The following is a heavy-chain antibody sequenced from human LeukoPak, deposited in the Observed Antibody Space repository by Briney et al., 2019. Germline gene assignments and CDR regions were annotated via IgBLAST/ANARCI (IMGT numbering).Heavy chain of an antibody. Sequence: PGGSLRLSCAASGFTFSSYAMSWVRQAPGKGLEWVSAISGSGGSTYYADSVKGRFTISRDNAKNLLYLQMNSLRAEDTAVYYCARPTTIVATAPEDWGQGTLVTVSS. CDR1: GFTFSSYA. CDR2: ISGSGGST. D-gene: IGHD5-12*01. CDR3: ARPTTIVATAPED. J-gene: IGHJ4*02. V-gene: IGHV3-23*01.